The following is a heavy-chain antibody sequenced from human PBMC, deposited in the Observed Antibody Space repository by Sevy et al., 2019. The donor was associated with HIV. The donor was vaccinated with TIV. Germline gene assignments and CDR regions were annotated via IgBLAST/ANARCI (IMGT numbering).Heavy chain of an antibody. CDR2: ISYDGSNK. J-gene: IGHJ4*02. V-gene: IGHV3-30*04. CDR1: GFTFSSYA. Sequence: GGSLRLSCAASGFTFSSYAMHWVRQAPGKGLEWVAVISYDGSNKYYADSVKGRFTISKENSKNTLYLQMNSLRAEDTAVYYCARGGDIVVVPAASYFDYWGQGTLVTVSS. CDR3: ARGGDIVVVPAASYFDY. D-gene: IGHD2-2*01.